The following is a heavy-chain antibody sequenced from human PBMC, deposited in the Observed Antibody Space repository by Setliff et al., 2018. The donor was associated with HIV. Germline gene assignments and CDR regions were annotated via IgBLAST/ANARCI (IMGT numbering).Heavy chain of an antibody. Sequence: GGSLRLSCAASGFAFSGYSMTWVRQAPGKGLEWVANIKKDGSEKSYADSVKGRFTISRDNAKKSMYLQMNSLRGEDTAVYYCARAMNHYGSGTFEYYYYMDVWGKGTTVTVSS. D-gene: IGHD3-10*01. V-gene: IGHV3-7*04. CDR3: ARAMNHYGSGTFEYYYYMDV. J-gene: IGHJ6*03. CDR2: IKKDGSEK. CDR1: GFAFSGYS.